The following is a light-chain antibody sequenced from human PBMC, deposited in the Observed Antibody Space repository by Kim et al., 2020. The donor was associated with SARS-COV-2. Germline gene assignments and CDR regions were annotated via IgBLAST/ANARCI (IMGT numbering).Light chain of an antibody. CDR3: QQYGYSLS. CDR2: GAS. J-gene: IGKJ4*01. V-gene: IGKV3-20*01. CDR1: QSVSSSY. Sequence: EIVLTQSPGTLSLSPGERATLSCRASQSVSSSYLAWYQLTPGQATRLLIYGASSRATVIPNRCSGSGSGTDFTLTISRLEPDDVAVYYWQQYGYSLSFGGGTKVDIK.